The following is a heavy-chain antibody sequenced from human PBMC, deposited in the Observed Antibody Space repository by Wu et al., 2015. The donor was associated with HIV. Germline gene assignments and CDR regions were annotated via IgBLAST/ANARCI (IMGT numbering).Heavy chain of an antibody. J-gene: IGHJ6*03. D-gene: IGHD3-10*01. CDR2: ISAGNGDT. CDR3: VKARGSGAYHFFYLDV. Sequence: QLEQPGVEVQKPGAALKVSCKASGNAFSRHGISWVRQAPGQGLEWVGWISAGNGDTTYAQKFQGRVTLTRDISATTVFLEFGSLHSDDRAVYYCVKARGSGAYHFFYLDVWGEGNVGLCLL. CDR1: GNAFSRHG. V-gene: IGHV1-18*01.